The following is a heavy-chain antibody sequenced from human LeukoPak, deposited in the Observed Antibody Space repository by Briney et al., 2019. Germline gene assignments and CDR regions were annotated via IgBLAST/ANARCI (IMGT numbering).Heavy chain of an antibody. CDR1: GGSISSYY. Sequence: SETLSLTCTVSGGSISSYYWSWIRQPAGKGLEWIGRIYTSGSTNYNPSLKSRVTMSVDTSKNQFSLKLSSVTAADTAVYYCARGTYYYGSGSPIYYYYMDVWGKGTTVTVSS. V-gene: IGHV4-4*07. CDR2: IYTSGST. CDR3: ARGTYYYGSGSPIYYYYMDV. D-gene: IGHD3-10*01. J-gene: IGHJ6*03.